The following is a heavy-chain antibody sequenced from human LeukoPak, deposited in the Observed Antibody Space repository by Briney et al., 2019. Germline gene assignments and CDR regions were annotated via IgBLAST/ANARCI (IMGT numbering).Heavy chain of an antibody. Sequence: PGGSLRLSCAVSGFTVSSNYMSWVRQAPGKGLEWVSIFYSSGSTYYADSVKGRFTLSRDNSKNTLYLQMNSLRGEDTAVYHCARGSPSMDVWGQGTTVTVSS. V-gene: IGHV3-66*01. CDR3: ARGSPSMDV. J-gene: IGHJ6*02. CDR1: GFTVSSNY. CDR2: FYSSGST.